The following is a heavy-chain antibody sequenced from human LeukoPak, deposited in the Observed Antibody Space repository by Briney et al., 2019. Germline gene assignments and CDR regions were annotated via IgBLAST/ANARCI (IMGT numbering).Heavy chain of an antibody. CDR1: GFTFSSYG. CDR3: AREYYDFWSGHQGAFDI. CDR2: ISYDGSNK. J-gene: IGHJ3*02. Sequence: AGGSLRLSCAASGFTFSSYGMHWVRQAPGKGLEWVAVISYDGSNKYYADSVKGRFTISRDNSKNTLYLQMNSLRAEDTAVYYCAREYYDFWSGHQGAFDIWGQGTMVTVSS. D-gene: IGHD3-3*01. V-gene: IGHV3-30*03.